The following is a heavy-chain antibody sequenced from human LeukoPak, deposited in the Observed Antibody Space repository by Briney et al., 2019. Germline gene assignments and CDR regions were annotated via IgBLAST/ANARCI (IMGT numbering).Heavy chain of an antibody. CDR3: ARDVLGGITMMDVQDY. V-gene: IGHV3-30*04. CDR2: ISYDGSNK. Sequence: GGSLRLSCAASGFTFSSYAMHWVRQAPGKGLEWVAVISYDGSNKYYADSVKGRFTISRDNSKNTLYLQMNSLRAEDTAVYYCARDVLGGITMMDVQDYWGQGTLVTVSS. D-gene: IGHD3-22*01. CDR1: GFTFSSYA. J-gene: IGHJ4*02.